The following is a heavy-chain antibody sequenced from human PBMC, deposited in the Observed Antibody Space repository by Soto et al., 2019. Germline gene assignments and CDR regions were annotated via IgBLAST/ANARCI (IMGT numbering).Heavy chain of an antibody. Sequence: SETLSLTCTVSGGSISSSSYYWGWIRQPPGKGLEWIGSIYYSGSTYYNPSLKSRVTISVDTSKNQFSLKLSSVTAADTAVYYCASVRRGGYDSLRYYYGMDVWGQWTTVTVSS. J-gene: IGHJ6*02. D-gene: IGHD5-12*01. CDR2: IYYSGST. CDR3: ASVRRGGYDSLRYYYGMDV. V-gene: IGHV4-39*01. CDR1: GGSISSSSYY.